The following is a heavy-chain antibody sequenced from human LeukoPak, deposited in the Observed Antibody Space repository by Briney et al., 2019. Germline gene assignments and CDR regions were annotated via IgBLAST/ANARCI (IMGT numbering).Heavy chain of an antibody. CDR2: ISAYNGNT. CDR3: ARMMDIVVVPAATPFDY. V-gene: IGHV1-18*01. CDR1: GYTFTSYG. Sequence: GASVKVSCKASGYTFTSYGISWVRQAPGQGLEWMGWISAYNGNTNYAQKLQGRVTVTTDTSTSTAYMELRSLRSDDTAVYYCARMMDIVVVPAATPFDYWGQGTLVTVSS. D-gene: IGHD2-2*03. J-gene: IGHJ4*02.